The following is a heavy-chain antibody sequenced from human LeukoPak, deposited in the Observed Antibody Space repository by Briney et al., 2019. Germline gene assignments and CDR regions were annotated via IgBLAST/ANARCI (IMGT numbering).Heavy chain of an antibody. CDR2: ISYDGSNK. D-gene: IGHD2-15*01. V-gene: IGHV3-30-3*01. CDR3: ARRGYCSGGSCYLFDY. Sequence: GGSLRLSCAASGFTFSSYAMHWVRQAPGKGLEWVAVISYDGSNKYYADSVKGRFTISRDNSKNTLYLQMNSLRAEDTAVYYCARRGYCSGGSCYLFDYWGQGTLVTVSS. CDR1: GFTFSSYA. J-gene: IGHJ4*02.